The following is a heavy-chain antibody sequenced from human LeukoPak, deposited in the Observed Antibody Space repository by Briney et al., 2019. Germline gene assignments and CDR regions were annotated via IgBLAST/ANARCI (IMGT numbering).Heavy chain of an antibody. CDR3: ARSTINSGYDFNDAFDI. CDR2: ITPFNGNT. CDR1: GYTFTYRY. V-gene: IGHV1-45*02. J-gene: IGHJ3*02. D-gene: IGHD5-12*01. Sequence: SVKVSCKASGYTFTYRYLHWVRQAPGQALEWMGWITPFNGNTNYAQKFQDRVTITRDRSMSTAYMELSSLRSEDTAMYYCARSTINSGYDFNDAFDIWGQGTMDTVSS.